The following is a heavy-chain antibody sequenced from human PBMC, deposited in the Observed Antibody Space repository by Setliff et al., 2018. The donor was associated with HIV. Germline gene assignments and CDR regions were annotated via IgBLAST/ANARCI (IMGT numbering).Heavy chain of an antibody. CDR1: GYTFTNQY. D-gene: IGHD2-8*01. J-gene: IGHJ3*02. CDR2: ISPHNGNT. V-gene: IGHV1-18*01. Sequence: ASVKVFCKASGYTFTNQYISWARQAPGQGLQWMGWISPHNGNTKFDEKFQGRVTMTTDPSTNTVYMQLGSLQSDDTAMYYCAKGYSWSVVGALDIWGQGTMVTVSS. CDR3: AKGYSWSVVGALDI.